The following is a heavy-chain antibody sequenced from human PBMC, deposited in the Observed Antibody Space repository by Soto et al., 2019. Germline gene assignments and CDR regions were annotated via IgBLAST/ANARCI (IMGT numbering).Heavy chain of an antibody. CDR2: IWHDGGAK. D-gene: IGHD3-22*01. V-gene: IGHV3-33*01. Sequence: QVQLVESEGGVVQPGRSLRLSCTASGVTLSDYGMHWVRQAPGKGLEWVAVIWHDGGAKYYAESVTGRITISRDNSKNTVHLQIDSLGAEDTALYYCARDPGRDSPIDYWGQGTLVTVSS. CDR3: ARDPGRDSPIDY. CDR1: GVTLSDYG. J-gene: IGHJ4*02.